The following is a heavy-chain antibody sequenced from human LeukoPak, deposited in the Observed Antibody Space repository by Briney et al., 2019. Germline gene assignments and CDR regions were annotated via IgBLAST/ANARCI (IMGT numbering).Heavy chain of an antibody. CDR2: INTGGSTT. V-gene: IGHV3-74*01. CDR3: ARCAYSSSWYANIDY. CDR1: GFTFSTYW. Sequence: QTGGSLRLSCAASGFTFSTYWMHWVRQAPGKGLVWVSRINTGGSTTSYADSVKGRFTISRDNAKNSLYLQMNSLRAEDTAVYYCARCAYSSSWYANIDYWGQGTLVTVSS. D-gene: IGHD6-13*01. J-gene: IGHJ4*02.